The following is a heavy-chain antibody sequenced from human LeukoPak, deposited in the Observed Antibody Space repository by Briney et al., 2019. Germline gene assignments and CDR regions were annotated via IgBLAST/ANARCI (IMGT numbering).Heavy chain of an antibody. CDR3: ASVGGYSSNHAFDI. D-gene: IGHD5-18*01. Sequence: SETLSLTCTVSGGSISSYYWSWIRQPPGKGLEWIGYIYYSGSTNYNPSLKSRVTISVDTSKNQFSLKLSSVTAADTAVYYCASVGGYSSNHAFDIWGQGTMVTVSS. J-gene: IGHJ3*02. CDR1: GGSISSYY. CDR2: IYYSGST. V-gene: IGHV4-59*01.